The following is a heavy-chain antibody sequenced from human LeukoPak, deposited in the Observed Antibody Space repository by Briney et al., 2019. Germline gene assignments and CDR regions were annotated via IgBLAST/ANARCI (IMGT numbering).Heavy chain of an antibody. CDR2: ISTYTGNT. CDR3: ARDRSSTSCYYGMDV. J-gene: IGHJ6*02. V-gene: IGHV1-18*01. CDR1: GYSFSRYS. Sequence: ASVKVSCKASGYSFSRYSISWVRQAPGQGLEWMGWISTYTGNTNYARKFQGRVTMTTDTSTSTAYMELRSLKSDDTAVYYCARDRSSTSCYYGMDVWGQGTTVTVSS. D-gene: IGHD2-2*01.